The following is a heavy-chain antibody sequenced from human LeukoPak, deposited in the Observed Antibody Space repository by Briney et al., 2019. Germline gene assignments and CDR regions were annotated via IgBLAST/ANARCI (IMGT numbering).Heavy chain of an antibody. CDR1: GYTFTSYG. CDR2: ITTYNGNT. J-gene: IGHJ5*02. CDR3: ARKATGGTHSWFDP. V-gene: IGHV1-18*01. Sequence: ASAKVSCKASGYTFTSYGISWVRQAPGQGLEWMGWITTYNGNTNYAQKFQGRVTMTTDTSTSTAYMELRSLRSDDTAVYYCARKATGGTHSWFDPWGQGTLVTVSS. D-gene: IGHD6-13*01.